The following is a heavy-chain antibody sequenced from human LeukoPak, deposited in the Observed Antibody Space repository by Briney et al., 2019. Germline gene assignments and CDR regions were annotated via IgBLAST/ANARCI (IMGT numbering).Heavy chain of an antibody. CDR3: ARKSAGDHFDY. J-gene: IGHJ4*02. D-gene: IGHD2-21*01. CDR1: GFTVSRNY. V-gene: IGHV3-53*01. CDR2: IYGGGST. Sequence: GRSLRLSCAASGFTVSRNYMSWVRQGPGEGLEWVSVIYGGGSTYYADSVKGRFTLSRDNSKNTLYLQMNSLRAEDTAVYYCARKSAGDHFDYWGQGTLVTVSS.